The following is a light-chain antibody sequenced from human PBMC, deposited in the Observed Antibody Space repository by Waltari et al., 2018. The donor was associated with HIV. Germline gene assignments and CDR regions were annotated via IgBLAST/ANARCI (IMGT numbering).Light chain of an antibody. V-gene: IGLV2-14*01. J-gene: IGLJ2*01. CDR1: RSDVGGSNY. Sequence: QSALTQPASVSGSPGQSITISCTGTRSDVGGSNYVSGYQHHPGKAPKLMIYEVSNRPSGVSNRFSGSKSGNTASLTISGLQAEDEADYYCSSYTSSSTLVFGGGTKLTVL. CDR3: SSYTSSSTLV. CDR2: EVS.